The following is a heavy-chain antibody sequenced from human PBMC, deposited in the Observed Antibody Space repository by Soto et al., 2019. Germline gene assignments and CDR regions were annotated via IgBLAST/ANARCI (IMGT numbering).Heavy chain of an antibody. J-gene: IGHJ4*02. CDR1: GGSISSYY. CDR2: IYYSGST. D-gene: IGHD3-22*01. Sequence: AETLSLTCTASGGSISSYYWSWIRHPPGKGLEWIGYIYYSGSTNYNASLKGRVTISVDTSKNQLSLKLSSVTAADTAVYYCARATYYYDSSGSYGYYFDYWGQGTLVTVSS. V-gene: IGHV4-59*01. CDR3: ARATYYYDSSGSYGYYFDY.